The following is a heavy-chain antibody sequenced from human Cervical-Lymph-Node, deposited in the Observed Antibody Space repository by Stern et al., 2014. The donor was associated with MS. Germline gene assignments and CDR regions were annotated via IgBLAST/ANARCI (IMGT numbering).Heavy chain of an antibody. CDR3: ARVMGFSLTSYFDN. V-gene: IGHV4-59*01. CDR2: QYYSGGS. D-gene: IGHD3-16*02. Sequence: QVQLQESGPGLVKPSETLSLTCAVSGGSIRDYWTWIRQPPGKALEWVGYQYYSGGSSYNPSLKSRVTISVDTSKNQFSLTLSSVTAADTAVYYCARVMGFSLTSYFDNWGQGALVTVS. CDR1: GGSIRDY. J-gene: IGHJ4*02.